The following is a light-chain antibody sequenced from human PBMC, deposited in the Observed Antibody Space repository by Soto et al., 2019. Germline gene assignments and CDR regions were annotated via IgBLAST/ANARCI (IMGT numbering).Light chain of an antibody. Sequence: EIVLTQSPATLSVSPGDRATLSCRASQSVNSNLAWYHLKPGQAPRLLIYGASIRAAGIPARFTGSESGTDFTLSISSLQSEDFAVYYCQQYDDWPWTFGHGTKVEIK. CDR1: QSVNSN. CDR3: QQYDDWPWT. CDR2: GAS. V-gene: IGKV3-15*01. J-gene: IGKJ1*01.